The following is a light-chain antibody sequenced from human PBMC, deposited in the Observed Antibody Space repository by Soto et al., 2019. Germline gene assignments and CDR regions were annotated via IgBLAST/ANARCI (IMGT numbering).Light chain of an antibody. V-gene: IGKV1-5*01. CDR3: HRYNSYSPWT. CDR2: DGS. Sequence: DIQMTQSPSTLSASVGDRVTITCRASQSISSWLAWYQQKPGKAPKVLIYDGSSLESGVPSRFSGSGSGTEFTLTISSLQPDDFATYYCHRYNSYSPWTFGQGTKVEMK. J-gene: IGKJ1*01. CDR1: QSISSW.